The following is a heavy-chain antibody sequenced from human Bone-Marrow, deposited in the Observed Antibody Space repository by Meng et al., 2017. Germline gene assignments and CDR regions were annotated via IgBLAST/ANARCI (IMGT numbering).Heavy chain of an antibody. V-gene: IGHV4-34*04. Sequence: VESQRGGEGFLNPSGPLPPRCAVMGGSFGGSNGGGTRQPPGKGLGWMGKINNSGSPNTHPSLKSRATISVDTSKNQFPLKLSSVTAADPAVYSCAKARLGGDNCFDPWGQGPLVTVSS. CDR2: INNSGSP. J-gene: IGHJ5*02. D-gene: IGHD3-10*01. CDR3: AKARLGGDNCFDP. CDR1: GGSFGGSN.